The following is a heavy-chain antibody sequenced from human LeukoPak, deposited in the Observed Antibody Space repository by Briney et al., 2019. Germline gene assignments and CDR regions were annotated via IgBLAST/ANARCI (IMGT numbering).Heavy chain of an antibody. J-gene: IGHJ4*02. CDR3: ASLGYRSSTSCFH. Sequence: GGSLRLSCAASGFTFSSYSMNWVRQAPGKGLEWVSSISSSSSYIYYADSVKGRFTISRDNAKNSLYLQMNSLRAEDTAVYYCASLGYRSSTSCFHWGQGTLVTVSS. D-gene: IGHD2-2*01. V-gene: IGHV3-21*01. CDR1: GFTFSSYS. CDR2: ISSSSSYI.